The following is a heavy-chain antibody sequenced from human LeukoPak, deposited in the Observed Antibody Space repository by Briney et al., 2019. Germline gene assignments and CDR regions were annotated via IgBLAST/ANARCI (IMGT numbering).Heavy chain of an antibody. CDR3: ARDPASWTYYDSGGYYDY. CDR1: GFTFSTYG. Sequence: PGGSLRLSCVASGFTFSTYGMHWVRQAPGKGLEWVAIIWYDGSNKYYADSVKGRFTITRDNSKNTLYLQMNSLRAEDTAVYYCARDPASWTYYDSGGYYDYWGQGTLVTVSS. CDR2: IWYDGSNK. D-gene: IGHD3-22*01. J-gene: IGHJ4*02. V-gene: IGHV3-33*01.